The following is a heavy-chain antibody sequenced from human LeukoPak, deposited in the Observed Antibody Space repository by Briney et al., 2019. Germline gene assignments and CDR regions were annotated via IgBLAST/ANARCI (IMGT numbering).Heavy chain of an antibody. CDR2: ISSSSSYI. D-gene: IGHD5-18*01. V-gene: IGHV3-21*01. CDR3: AREDTAMVTPLDY. CDR1: GFTFSSYS. J-gene: IGHJ4*02. Sequence: PGGSLRLSCAASGFTFSSYSMNWVRQAPRKGLEWVSSISSSSSYIYYADSVKGRFTISRDNAKNSLYLQMNSLRAEDTAVYYCAREDTAMVTPLDYWGQGTLVTVSS.